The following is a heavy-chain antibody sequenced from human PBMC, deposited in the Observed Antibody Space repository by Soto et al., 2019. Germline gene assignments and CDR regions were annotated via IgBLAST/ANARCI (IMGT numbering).Heavy chain of an antibody. Sequence: PSETLSLTCTVSGGSISSYYWSWVRQPPGKGLEWIGYIYYSGNTNYNPSLKSRVTLSLDTSKNQFSLKLSSVTAADTAVYYCARAHNSCYHYYIDVWGKGTTVTGSS. J-gene: IGHJ6*03. D-gene: IGHD6-6*01. CDR1: GGSISSYY. CDR2: IYYSGNT. CDR3: ARAHNSCYHYYIDV. V-gene: IGHV4-59*08.